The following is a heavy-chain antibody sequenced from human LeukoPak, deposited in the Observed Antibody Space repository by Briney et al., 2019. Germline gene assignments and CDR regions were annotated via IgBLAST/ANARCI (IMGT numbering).Heavy chain of an antibody. Sequence: PSETLSLTCTVSGGSITSSFYWSWIRQPPGKGLEWIGYIYYSGSTNYNPSLKSRVTISVDTSKNQFSLKLSSVTAADTAVYYCARGMRYFDWLLSYWFDPWGQGTLVTVSS. V-gene: IGHV4-59*01. CDR3: ARGMRYFDWLLSYWFDP. CDR1: GGSITSSFY. CDR2: IYYSGST. D-gene: IGHD3-9*01. J-gene: IGHJ5*02.